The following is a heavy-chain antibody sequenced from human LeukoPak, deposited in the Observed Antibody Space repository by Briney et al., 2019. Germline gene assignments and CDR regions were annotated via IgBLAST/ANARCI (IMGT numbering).Heavy chain of an antibody. V-gene: IGHV1-8*01. D-gene: IGHD3-22*01. CDR3: ARESNYYDSSGYYHDDAFDI. J-gene: IGHJ3*02. Sequence: ASVKVSCKASGYTFTSYDINWVRQATGQGLEWMGWMNPNSGNTGYAQKFQGRVTMTRNTSISTAYMELSSLRSEDTAVYYCARESNYYDSSGYYHDDAFDIWGQGTMVTVSS. CDR2: MNPNSGNT. CDR1: GYTFTSYD.